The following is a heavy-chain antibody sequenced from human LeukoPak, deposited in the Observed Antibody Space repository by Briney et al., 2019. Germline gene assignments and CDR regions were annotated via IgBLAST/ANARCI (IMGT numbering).Heavy chain of an antibody. CDR3: ARDSNPQSSGFYFDAFDM. J-gene: IGHJ3*02. D-gene: IGHD3-22*01. Sequence: GGSLRLSCAASGFTFGSYWMTWVRQAPGKGLEWVANIRRDGSVEYYLDSVKGRFTISRDNTKNSLYLQMNSLRAEDTAVYYCARDSNPQSSGFYFDAFDMWGQGTMVTVSS. CDR1: GFTFGSYW. CDR2: IRRDGSVE. V-gene: IGHV3-7*01.